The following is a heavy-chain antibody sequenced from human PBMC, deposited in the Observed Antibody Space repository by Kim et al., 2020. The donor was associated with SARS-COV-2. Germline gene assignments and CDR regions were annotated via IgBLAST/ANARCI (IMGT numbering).Heavy chain of an antibody. V-gene: IGHV4-39*01. D-gene: IGHD3-3*01. CDR1: GGSISSSSYY. CDR3: ARRGNYDFWSGLGNWFDP. J-gene: IGHJ5*02. CDR2: IYYSGST. Sequence: SETLSLTCTVSGGSISSSSYYWGWIRQPPGKGLEWIGSIYYSGSTYYNPSLKSRVTISVDTSKNQFSLKLSSVTAADTAVYYCARRGNYDFWSGLGNWFDPWGQGTLVTVSS.